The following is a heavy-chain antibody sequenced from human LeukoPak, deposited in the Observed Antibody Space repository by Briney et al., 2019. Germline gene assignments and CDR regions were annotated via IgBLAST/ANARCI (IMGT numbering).Heavy chain of an antibody. CDR2: INHSGST. J-gene: IGHJ6*03. CDR3: ASTTVTNFYYYYYMDV. D-gene: IGHD4-17*01. CDR1: GGSFSGYY. Sequence: SSETLSLTCAVYGGSFSGYYWSWIRQPPGKGLEWIGEINHSGSTNYNPSLKSRVTISVDTSKNQFSLKLSSVTAADTAVYYCASTTVTNFYYYYYMDVWGKGTTVTVSS. V-gene: IGHV4-34*01.